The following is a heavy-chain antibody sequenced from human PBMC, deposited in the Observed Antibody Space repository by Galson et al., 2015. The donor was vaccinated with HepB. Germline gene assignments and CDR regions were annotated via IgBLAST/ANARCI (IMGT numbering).Heavy chain of an antibody. D-gene: IGHD2-21*01. CDR3: AKGGVNWYFDL. V-gene: IGHV3-23*01. Sequence: SLRLSCAASGFTFSTYVMSWVRQAPGEGLQWVAGISGSGGNTDFADSVKGRFTISRDNSKKTLFLQMSSLRAEDTAVYYCAKGGVNWYFDLWGRGTLVSVSS. CDR2: ISGSGGNT. CDR1: GFTFSTYV. J-gene: IGHJ2*01.